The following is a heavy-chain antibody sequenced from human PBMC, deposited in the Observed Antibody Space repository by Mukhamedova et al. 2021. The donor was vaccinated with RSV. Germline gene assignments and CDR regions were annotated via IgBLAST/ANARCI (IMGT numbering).Heavy chain of an antibody. V-gene: IGHV3-7*01. D-gene: IGHD2-15*01. J-gene: IGHJ4*01. CDR2: INQDGSET. CDR3: ARPGSYCSGGGSCFPFGY. Sequence: SYWMTWVRQAPGKGLEWLANINQDGSETKYVDSVKGRFTISRDNAKNSLYLQMNNLRAEDSAVYDCARPGSYCSGGGSCFPFGYWG. CDR1: SYW.